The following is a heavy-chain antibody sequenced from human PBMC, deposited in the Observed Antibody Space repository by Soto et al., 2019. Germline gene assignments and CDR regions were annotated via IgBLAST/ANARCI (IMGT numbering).Heavy chain of an antibody. J-gene: IGHJ4*02. D-gene: IGHD1-26*01. CDR3: AGIYSGSPGGTLRY. V-gene: IGHV4-31*03. Sequence: QVQLQESGPGLVKPSQTLSLTCTVSGGSISSGGYYWSWIRQHPGKGLEWIGYIYYSGSTYYNPSRESRFTISVDTSKNQFSLKLSSVTAADTAVYYCAGIYSGSPGGTLRYWCQGTLVTVSS. CDR1: GGSISSGGYY. CDR2: IYYSGST.